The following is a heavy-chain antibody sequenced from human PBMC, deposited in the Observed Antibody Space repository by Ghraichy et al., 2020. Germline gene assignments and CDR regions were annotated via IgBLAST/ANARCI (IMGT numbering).Heavy chain of an antibody. CDR2: ISSSTRYI. CDR3: SRGGGAGTPVLYHMDV. CDR1: GLMFSPNT. Sequence: ESLNISCVASGLMFSPNTMNWVRQAPGKGLEWVSSISSSTRYIYYADSVKGRFTISRDNAQNSLYLQMNSLRAEDTAVYYCSRGGGAGTPVLYHMDVWGQGTKVTVSS. D-gene: IGHD6-19*01. J-gene: IGHJ6*02. V-gene: IGHV3-21*01.